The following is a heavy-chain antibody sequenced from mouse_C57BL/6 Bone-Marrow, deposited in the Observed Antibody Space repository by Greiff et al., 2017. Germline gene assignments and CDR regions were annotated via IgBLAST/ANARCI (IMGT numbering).Heavy chain of an antibody. CDR2: INPNNGGT. CDR1: GYTFTDYN. D-gene: IGHD2-2*01. V-gene: IGHV1-22*01. Sequence: SGPELVKPGASVKMSCKASGYTFTDYNMHWVKQSHGKSLEWIGYINPNNGGTSYNQKLKGKATLTVNKSSSTAYMELRILTSEDSAVSYCANDLLWLRRYYYAMDYWGQGTSVTVSS. CDR3: ANDLLWLRRYYYAMDY. J-gene: IGHJ4*01.